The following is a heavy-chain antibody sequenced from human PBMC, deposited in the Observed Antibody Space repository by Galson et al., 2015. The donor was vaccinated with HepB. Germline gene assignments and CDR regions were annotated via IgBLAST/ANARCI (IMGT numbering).Heavy chain of an antibody. CDR2: INQDGSDK. J-gene: IGHJ4*02. CDR3: ASNWILDY. V-gene: IGHV3-7*03. D-gene: IGHD1-1*01. CDR1: GFTFSSYW. Sequence: SLRLSCAASGFTFSSYWMSWVRQAPGKGLEWVANINQDGSDKYYVDSVKDRFTISRDNAKNSLYLQMNSLRAEDTAVYYCASNWILDYWGQGTLVTVSS.